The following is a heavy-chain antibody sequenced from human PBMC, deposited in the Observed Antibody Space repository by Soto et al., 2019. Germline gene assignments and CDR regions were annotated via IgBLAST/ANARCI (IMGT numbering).Heavy chain of an antibody. Sequence: LRLSCAASGFTFSDYYMSWIRQAPGKGLEWVSYISSSSSYTNYADSVKGRFTISRDNAKNSLYLQMNSLRAEDTAVYYCARCSSGSYYKAFDYWGQGTLVTVSS. J-gene: IGHJ4*02. D-gene: IGHD3-10*01. CDR3: ARCSSGSYYKAFDY. CDR1: GFTFSDYY. CDR2: ISSSSSYT. V-gene: IGHV3-11*06.